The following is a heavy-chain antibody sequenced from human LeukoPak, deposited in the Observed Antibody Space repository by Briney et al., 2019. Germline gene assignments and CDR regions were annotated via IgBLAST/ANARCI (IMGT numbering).Heavy chain of an antibody. CDR3: ARGLLGHSYSMDV. CDR1: GFTFSDYY. V-gene: IGHV3-11*06. CDR2: ISGSSSNT. Sequence: GGSLRLSCAASGFTFSDYYMSWIRQAPGKGLEWVSYISGSSSNTKYADSVKGRFTISRDNAKNSLYLQMNSLRAEDTAVYYCARGLLGHSYSMDVWGQGTTVTVSS. D-gene: IGHD2-15*01. J-gene: IGHJ6*02.